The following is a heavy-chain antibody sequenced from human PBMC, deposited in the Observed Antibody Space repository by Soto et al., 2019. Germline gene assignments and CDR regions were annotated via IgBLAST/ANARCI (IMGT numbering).Heavy chain of an antibody. CDR2: ISGSVGST. CDR3: AKAGGAAGTVDYFDY. D-gene: IGHD6-13*01. CDR1: GFTFSNYA. Sequence: GGSLRLSCAASGFTFSNYAINWVRQSPGKGLEWVSVISGSVGSTCYADSVKGRFTITRDNSKNTLYLQMNSLRAEDTAVYYCAKAGGAAGTVDYFDYWGQGTLVTVSS. J-gene: IGHJ4*02. V-gene: IGHV3-23*01.